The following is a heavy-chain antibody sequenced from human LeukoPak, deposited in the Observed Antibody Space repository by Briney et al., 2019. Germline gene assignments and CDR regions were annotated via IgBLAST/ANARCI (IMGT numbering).Heavy chain of an antibody. D-gene: IGHD6-13*01. V-gene: IGHV3-74*01. CDR1: GFTFSSYW. CDR3: TTHRSYSSPPIFDY. Sequence: GGSLRLSCVASGFTFSSYWMHWVRQAPGKGLVWVSRIKTDGSSTSYADSVKGRFTISRDNAKNALYLQLNSLTAEDMAVYYCTTHRSYSSPPIFDYWGQGTLVTVSS. J-gene: IGHJ4*02. CDR2: IKTDGSST.